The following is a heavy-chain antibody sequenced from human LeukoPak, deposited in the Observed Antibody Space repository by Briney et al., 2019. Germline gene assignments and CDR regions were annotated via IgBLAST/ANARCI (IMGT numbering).Heavy chain of an antibody. D-gene: IGHD3-22*01. J-gene: IGHJ4*02. Sequence: KASETLSLTCTVSGGSISSYYWSWIRQPPGKGLEWIGYTYYSGSTNYNPSLKSRVTISVDTSKNQFSLKLSSVTAADTAVYYCARSARFASSGYYYFDYWGQGTLVTASS. CDR2: TYYSGST. CDR3: ARSARFASSGYYYFDY. CDR1: GGSISSYY. V-gene: IGHV4-59*01.